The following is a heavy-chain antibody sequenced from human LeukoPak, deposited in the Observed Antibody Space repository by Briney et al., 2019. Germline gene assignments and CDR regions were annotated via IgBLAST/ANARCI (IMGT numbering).Heavy chain of an antibody. Sequence: TSETLSLTCAVYGGSFSGYYWTWIRQPPGKGLGWIGEINHSGSTNYNPSLKSRVIISVDTSKNQFSLKLISLTDADTAVYYCARRPYQLLSRHYYMDVWGKGTTVTVS. V-gene: IGHV4-34*01. D-gene: IGHD2-2*01. CDR3: ARRPYQLLSRHYYMDV. CDR1: GGSFSGYY. J-gene: IGHJ6*03. CDR2: INHSGST.